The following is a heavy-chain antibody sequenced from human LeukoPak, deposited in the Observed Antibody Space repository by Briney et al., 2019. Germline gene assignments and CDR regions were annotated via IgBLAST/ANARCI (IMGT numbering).Heavy chain of an antibody. CDR3: AEDGILSRLDMGSYVRLGMDV. J-gene: IGHJ6*02. CDR2: ISYDGSNK. CDR1: GFTFSSYG. Sequence: GRSLRLTCVASGFTFSSYGLHWVRQAPGKGLEWVAVISYDGSNKYYADSVKGRFTISRDNSKNTLYLQMNSLRAEDTAVYYCAEDGILSRLDMGSYVRLGMDVWLHATTVTVSS. V-gene: IGHV3-30*18. D-gene: IGHD3-16*01.